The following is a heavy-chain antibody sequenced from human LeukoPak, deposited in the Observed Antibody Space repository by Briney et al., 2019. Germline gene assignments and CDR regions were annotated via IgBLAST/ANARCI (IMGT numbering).Heavy chain of an antibody. D-gene: IGHD4-17*01. Sequence: ASVKVSCKVSGYTFTTYYMNWVRQAPGQGLEWMGVINPSGGRTTYAQKFQGRVTMSRDTSTSTVYMELSSLRSEDTAVYYCARGMTTVTAETALGFWGQGTLVTVSS. CDR3: ARGMTTVTAETALGF. CDR1: GYTFTTYY. J-gene: IGHJ4*02. V-gene: IGHV1-46*01. CDR2: INPSGGRT.